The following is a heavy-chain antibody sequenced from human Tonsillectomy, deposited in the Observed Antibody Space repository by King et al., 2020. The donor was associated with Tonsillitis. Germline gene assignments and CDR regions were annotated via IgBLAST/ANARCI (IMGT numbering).Heavy chain of an antibody. J-gene: IGHJ4*02. Sequence: VQLVESGGGLAKPGGSLRLSCAASGFTFSSYPMSWVRQAPGRGLEWVSSLSSTSAYIYYADSVKGRFTISRDNARNSLYLQMNSLRAEDTAVYYCARGERREVTMVRGSPSLLYLWGQGTLVTLFS. V-gene: IGHV3-21*01. CDR1: GFTFSSYP. D-gene: IGHD3-10*01. CDR2: LSSTSAYI. CDR3: ARGERREVTMVRGSPSLLYL.